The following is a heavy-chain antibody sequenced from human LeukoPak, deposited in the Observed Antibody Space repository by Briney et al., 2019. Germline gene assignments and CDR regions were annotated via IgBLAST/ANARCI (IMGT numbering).Heavy chain of an antibody. D-gene: IGHD3-22*01. CDR1: GFTFSSYS. CDR2: ISSSSSYI. J-gene: IGHJ4*02. Sequence: GGSLRLSCAASGFTFSSYSMIWVRQAPGKGLEWVSSISSSSSYIYYADSVKGRFTISRDNAKNSLYLQMNSLRAEDTAVYYCAREVIWDYYDSSGYYSYWGQGTLVTVSS. CDR3: AREVIWDYYDSSGYYSY. V-gene: IGHV3-21*01.